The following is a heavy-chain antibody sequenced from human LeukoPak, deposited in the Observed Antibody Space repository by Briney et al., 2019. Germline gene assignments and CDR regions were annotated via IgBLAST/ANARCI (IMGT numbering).Heavy chain of an antibody. D-gene: IGHD2-15*01. CDR3: ARINCSGGTCYDYFDD. Sequence: HAGGSLRLSCVGSPVTFGTSAMSWVRQAPGKGLEWVSAVSAGGTNTYYADSVEGRFTISRDNSKDTLYLYMDSLRVEDTAQYFCARINCSGGTCYDYFDDWGQGTLVTASS. V-gene: IGHV3-23*01. J-gene: IGHJ4*02. CDR2: VSAGGTNT. CDR1: PVTFGTSA.